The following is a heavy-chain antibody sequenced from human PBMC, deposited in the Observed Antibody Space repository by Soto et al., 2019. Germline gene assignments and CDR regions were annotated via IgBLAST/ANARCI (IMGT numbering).Heavy chain of an antibody. CDR1: GGSISSGGYY. D-gene: IGHD3-16*01. J-gene: IGHJ6*02. V-gene: IGHV4-39*01. CDR2: IYYSGYT. Sequence: SETLSLTCTVSGGSISSGGYYWSWIRQHPGKGLEWIGYIYYSGYTYYNPSLKSRVTISVDTSKNQFSLKLSSVTAADTAVYYCARHNGPLYVGYYYDMDVWGQGTTVTVSS. CDR3: ARHNGPLYVGYYYDMDV.